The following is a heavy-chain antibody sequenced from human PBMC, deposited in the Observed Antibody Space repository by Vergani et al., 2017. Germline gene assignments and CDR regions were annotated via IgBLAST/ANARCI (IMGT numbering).Heavy chain of an antibody. CDR1: GYTFSNYY. D-gene: IGHD3-9*01. Sequence: QVQVVQSGAEVKKSGASVKVSCKTSGYTFSNYYMHWVRQAPGQGLEWMGIINPSGGHTNYAQKFQGRVTMTRDTSTSTVYMELSSLRSEDTAIYYCARGDYVILTGYRYWGQGTLVTVS. CDR3: ARGDYVILTGYRY. V-gene: IGHV1-46*03. CDR2: INPSGGHT. J-gene: IGHJ4*02.